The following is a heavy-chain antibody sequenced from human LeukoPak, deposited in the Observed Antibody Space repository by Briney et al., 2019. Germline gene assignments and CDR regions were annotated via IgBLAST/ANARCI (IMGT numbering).Heavy chain of an antibody. CDR2: ISAGGGSR. CDR1: GFTFSSHA. CDR3: ARDIAARYFDY. D-gene: IGHD6-6*01. V-gene: IGHV3-23*01. J-gene: IGHJ4*02. Sequence: GGSLRLSCAASGFTFSSHALSWVRQAPGEGLEWVSAISAGGGSRYYADSVKGRFTISRDNSKNTLYLQMNSLRAEDTAVYHCARDIAARYFDYWGQGTLVTVSS.